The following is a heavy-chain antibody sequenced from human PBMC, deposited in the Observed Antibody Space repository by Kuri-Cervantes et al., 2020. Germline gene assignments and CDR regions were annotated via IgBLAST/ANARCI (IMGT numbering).Heavy chain of an antibody. J-gene: IGHJ6*03. D-gene: IGHD4-17*01. CDR2: IKQDGSEK. CDR1: GFTFSSYW. CDR3: ARVEVTTNYYYYMDV. Sequence: GESLKISCAASGFTFSSYWMSWVRQAPGKGLGWVANIKQDGSEKYYVDSVKGRFTISRDNAKNSLYLQMNSLRAEDTAVYYCARVEVTTNYYYYMDVWGKGTTVTVSS. V-gene: IGHV3-7*01.